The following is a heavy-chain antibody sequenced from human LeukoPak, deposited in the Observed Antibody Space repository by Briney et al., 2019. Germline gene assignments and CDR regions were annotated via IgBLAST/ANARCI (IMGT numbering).Heavy chain of an antibody. Sequence: PSETLSLTCTVSGGSISSSSYYWGWIRQPPGKGLEWIGSIYYSGSTYYNPSLKSRVTISVDTSKNQFSLKLSSVTAADTAVYYCARYPKSYSSGWTALDIWGQGTMVTVSS. CDR1: GGSISSSSYY. CDR2: IYYSGST. CDR3: ARYPKSYSSGWTALDI. J-gene: IGHJ3*02. D-gene: IGHD6-19*01. V-gene: IGHV4-39*01.